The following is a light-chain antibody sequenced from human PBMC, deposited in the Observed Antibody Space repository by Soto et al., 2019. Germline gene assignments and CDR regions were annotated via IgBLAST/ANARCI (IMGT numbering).Light chain of an antibody. CDR1: QSVNSN. CDR3: QQYNDWPPWT. Sequence: EIVMTQSPATLSVSPEERATLSCRASQSVNSNLAWYQQKPGQAPRLLIYAASTRATGIPARFSGSGSGTEFTLTISSLQSEDFAVYYCQQYNDWPPWTFGQGTKVEIK. CDR2: AAS. V-gene: IGKV3-15*01. J-gene: IGKJ1*01.